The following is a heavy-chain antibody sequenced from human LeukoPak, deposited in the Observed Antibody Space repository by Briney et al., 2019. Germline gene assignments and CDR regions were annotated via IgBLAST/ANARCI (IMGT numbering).Heavy chain of an antibody. CDR3: ARYSRNGVDEIGF. D-gene: IGHD5-12*01. Sequence: PSETLSLTCAVSGYSISSGYYWGWNRQPPGRGLEWIGTIYHGGSTYYNPSLTSRVTISVDTSKNQLSLKLTSVTAADTAVYYCARYSRNGVDEIGFWGQGTLVIVSS. V-gene: IGHV4-38-2*01. CDR1: GYSISSGYY. J-gene: IGHJ4*02. CDR2: IYHGGST.